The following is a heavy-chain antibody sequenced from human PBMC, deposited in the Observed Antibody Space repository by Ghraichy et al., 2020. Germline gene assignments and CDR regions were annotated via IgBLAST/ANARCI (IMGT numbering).Heavy chain of an antibody. D-gene: IGHD2-21*01. CDR3: ANTPWTSLWF. CDR1: GGSFSGYY. V-gene: IGHV4-34*01. CDR2: IKVRGST. J-gene: IGHJ4*02. Sequence: SQTLSLTCAVYGGSFSGYYWSWIRQPPGKGLEWIGEIKVRGSTNYNPSLKSRVTMSVDTSKSQFSLKLTSVTAADTAVYYCANTPWTSLWFWAQGTLVTVSS.